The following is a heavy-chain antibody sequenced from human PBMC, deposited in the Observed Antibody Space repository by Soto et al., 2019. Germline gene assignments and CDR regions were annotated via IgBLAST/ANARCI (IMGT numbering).Heavy chain of an antibody. CDR2: ISGYDGNT. CDR3: ARPFFGDHGIVDY. Sequence: ASVKVSCKASGYTFKNYGIIWMRQAPGQGLEWVGWISGYDGNTKYAQKVHDRVILTTDSSTTTAYMELGSLRSDDTAVYYCARPFFGDHGIVDYWGQGTLVTVS. J-gene: IGHJ4*02. D-gene: IGHD4-17*01. CDR1: GYTFKNYG. V-gene: IGHV1-18*04.